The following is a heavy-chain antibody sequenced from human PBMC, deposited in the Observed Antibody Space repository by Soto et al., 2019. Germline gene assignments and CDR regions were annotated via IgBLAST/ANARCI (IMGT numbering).Heavy chain of an antibody. J-gene: IGHJ4*02. CDR1: GFTFTSYW. D-gene: IGHD3-10*01. CDR3: ARLRFITLERDFDS. V-gene: IGHV3-7*05. CDR2: IKQDGSSK. Sequence: EVQLVESGGGLVQPGGSLRLSCAASGFTFTSYWMSWVRQAPGKGLEWVANIKQDGSSKYYVDSVKGRFTVSRDNAKSSIYLQMDSLRDDDTAVYRGARLRFITLERDFDSWGQGTLVIVSS.